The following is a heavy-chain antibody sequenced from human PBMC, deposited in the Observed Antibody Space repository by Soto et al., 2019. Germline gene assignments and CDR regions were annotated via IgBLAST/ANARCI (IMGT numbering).Heavy chain of an antibody. J-gene: IGHJ4*02. CDR1: GGSISSSSYY. CDR2: SYYSGST. Sequence: SETLSLTCTVSGGSISSSSYYWGWIRQPPGKGLEGMGSSYYSGSTCYNPSLKSRVTVSVDTSKHQFSLKLSSVTAADTAVYYCARMSKDGEYYFDYWGQGTLVTVSS. CDR3: ARMSKDGEYYFDY. V-gene: IGHV4-39*01. D-gene: IGHD4-17*01.